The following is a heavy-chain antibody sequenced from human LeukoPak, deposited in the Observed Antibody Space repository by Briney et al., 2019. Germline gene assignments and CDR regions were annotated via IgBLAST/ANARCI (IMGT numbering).Heavy chain of an antibody. CDR2: ISAYNGNT. D-gene: IGHD3-3*01. Sequence: GASVKVSCKASGYTFSSYGISWVRQAPGQGLEWMGWISAYNGNTDYAQKLQGRVTITADESTSTAYMELSSLRSEDTAVYYCARDPLAFWCGYYTYYFDYWGQGTLVTVSS. V-gene: IGHV1-18*01. CDR1: GYTFSSYG. CDR3: ARDPLAFWCGYYTYYFDY. J-gene: IGHJ4*02.